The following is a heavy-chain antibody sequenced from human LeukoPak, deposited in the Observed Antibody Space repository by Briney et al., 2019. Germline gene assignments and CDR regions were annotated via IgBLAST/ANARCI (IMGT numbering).Heavy chain of an antibody. Sequence: ASVKVSCKASGGTFSSYAISWVRQAPGQGLEWMGGIIPIFGTANCAQKFQGRVTITADESTSTAYMELSSLRSEDTAVYYCARRGTAMVTYYYYYYYMDVWGKGTTVTISS. CDR3: ARRGTAMVTYYYYYYYMDV. D-gene: IGHD5-18*01. CDR1: GGTFSSYA. CDR2: IIPIFGTA. J-gene: IGHJ6*03. V-gene: IGHV1-69*13.